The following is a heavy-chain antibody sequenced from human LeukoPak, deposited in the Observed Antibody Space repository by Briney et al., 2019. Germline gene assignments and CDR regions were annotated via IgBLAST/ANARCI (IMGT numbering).Heavy chain of an antibody. CDR2: MNPNSDNT. Sequence: GASVKVSCKASGYTFTSYGINWVRQATGQGLEWMGWMNPNSDNTANAQKFQGRLTMTRNTSISTAYMELSSLTSEDTAVYYCAKPRHTTVVTVGFQHWGQGTLVTVSS. D-gene: IGHD4-23*01. CDR1: GYTFTSYG. J-gene: IGHJ1*01. V-gene: IGHV1-8*01. CDR3: AKPRHTTVVTVGFQH.